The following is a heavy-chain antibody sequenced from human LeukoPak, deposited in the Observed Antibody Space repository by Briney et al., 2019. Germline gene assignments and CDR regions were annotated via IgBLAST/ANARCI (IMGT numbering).Heavy chain of an antibody. Sequence: SETLSLTCTVSGGSISSGDFYWSWVRQRPGKGLEWIGYIYHSGNTYYNPTLKRRVTISVAMSKNQFSLNLSSVTAADTAVYYCARVPRNMITFGNGAAFDIWGQGTMVTVSS. V-gene: IGHV4-31*03. D-gene: IGHD3-16*01. CDR1: GGSISSGDFY. J-gene: IGHJ3*02. CDR2: IYHSGNT. CDR3: ARVPRNMITFGNGAAFDI.